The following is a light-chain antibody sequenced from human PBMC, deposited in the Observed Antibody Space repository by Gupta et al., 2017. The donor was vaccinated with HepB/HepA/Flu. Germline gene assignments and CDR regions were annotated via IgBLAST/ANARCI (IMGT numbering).Light chain of an antibody. V-gene: IGLV1-51*02. CDR3: GTWDNSLSAWV. CDR2: ENN. J-gene: IGLJ3*02. Sequence: QSMLPQPLSVSAAPGQKVTISCSGSSSSIGNNYVSWFQQLPGTAPKFLIYENNKRPSGIPDRFSGSKSGTSATLDITGLQTGDEADYYCGTWDNSLSAWVFGGGTKLTVL. CDR1: SSSIGNNY.